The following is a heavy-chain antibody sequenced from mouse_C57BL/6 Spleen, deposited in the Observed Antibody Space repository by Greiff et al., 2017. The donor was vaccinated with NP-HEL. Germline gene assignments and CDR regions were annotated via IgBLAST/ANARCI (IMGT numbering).Heavy chain of an antibody. CDR2: IWRGGST. Sequence: QVQLQQSGPGLVQPSQSLSITCTVSGFSFTSYGVHWVRQSPGKGLEWLGVIWRGGSTDYNAAFMSRLSITKDNSKSQVIFKMNRLQADDTAIYCCANNALFLRYAMDYWGQGTSVTVSS. CDR3: ANNALFLRYAMDY. CDR1: GFSFTSYG. J-gene: IGHJ4*01. V-gene: IGHV2-5*01. D-gene: IGHD1-1*01.